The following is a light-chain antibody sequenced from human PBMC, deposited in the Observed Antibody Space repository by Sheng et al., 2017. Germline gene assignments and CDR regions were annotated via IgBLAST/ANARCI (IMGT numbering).Light chain of an antibody. CDR2: KAS. Sequence: DIQMTQSPSTLSASVGDRVTITCRASQSIRTWLAWYQQKPGKAPKVLIYKASNLESGVPSRFSGSGSGTEFTLTISNLQPDDFATYYCQQYSSDWTFGQGTKVEIK. CDR3: QQYSSDWT. CDR1: QSIRTW. V-gene: IGKV1-5*03. J-gene: IGKJ1*01.